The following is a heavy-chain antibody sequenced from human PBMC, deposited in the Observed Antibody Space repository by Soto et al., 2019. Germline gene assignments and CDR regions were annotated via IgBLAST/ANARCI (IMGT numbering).Heavy chain of an antibody. CDR2: INHSGST. J-gene: IGHJ6*02. CDR1: GGSFSGYY. CDR3: ARALRVGVAAALHYGMDV. V-gene: IGHV4-34*01. Sequence: PSETLSLTCAVYGGSFSGYYWSWIRQPPGKGLEWIGEINHSGSTNYNPSLKSRVTISVDTSKNQFSLKLSSVTAADTAVYYCARALRVGVAAALHYGMDVWAQGTTVTVSS. D-gene: IGHD6-13*01.